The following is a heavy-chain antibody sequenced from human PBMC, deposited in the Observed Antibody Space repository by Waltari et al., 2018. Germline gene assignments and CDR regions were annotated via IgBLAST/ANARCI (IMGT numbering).Heavy chain of an antibody. Sequence: QVQVVESGGGVVQPGKSLRLSCSASGFTFSNYAMHWVRQAPGKGLGWLVVIWYDGKNKYFAESVKGRFTVSRDNSKDTLDLQMNSLRAEDTAVYYCARGVGGSSSLNFDYWGQGTLVSVSS. J-gene: IGHJ4*02. CDR1: GFTFSNYA. CDR3: ARGVGGSSSLNFDY. V-gene: IGHV3-33*01. D-gene: IGHD6-6*01. CDR2: IWYDGKNK.